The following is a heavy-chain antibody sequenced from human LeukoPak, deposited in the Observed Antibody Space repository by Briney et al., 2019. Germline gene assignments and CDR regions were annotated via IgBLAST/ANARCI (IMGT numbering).Heavy chain of an antibody. D-gene: IGHD2-2*02. J-gene: IGHJ6*03. CDR2: IIPIFGTA. Sequence: SVKVSCKASGGTFSSYAISWVRQAPGQGLEWKGGIIPIFGTANYAQKFQGRVTITTDESTSTAYMELSSLRSEDTAVYYCARGRSGGNYTYYYYYMDVWGKGTTVTVSS. V-gene: IGHV1-69*05. CDR1: GGTFSSYA. CDR3: ARGRSGGNYTYYYYYMDV.